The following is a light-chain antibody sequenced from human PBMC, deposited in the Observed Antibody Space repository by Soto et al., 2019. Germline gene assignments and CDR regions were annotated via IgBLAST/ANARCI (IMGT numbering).Light chain of an antibody. Sequence: EIVMTQSPATLSVSPGERATLSCRASQRVSNDFAWYQQKPGQAPRLLIYGASSRATGIPDRFRGRGSGTDFTLTISRMEPEDFAVYFCQHYGSPPITFGQGTRLELK. CDR2: GAS. J-gene: IGKJ5*01. CDR3: QHYGSPPIT. V-gene: IGKV3-20*01. CDR1: QRVSND.